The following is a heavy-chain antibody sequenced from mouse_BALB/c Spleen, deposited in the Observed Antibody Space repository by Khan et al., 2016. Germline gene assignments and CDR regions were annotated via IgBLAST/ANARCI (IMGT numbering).Heavy chain of an antibody. J-gene: IGHJ3*01. V-gene: IGHV1-54*01. Sequence: QVQLQQSGAELVRPGTSVKVSCKASGYAFTNYLLEWVKQRPGQGLEWIGVINPGSGGTNYNEKFKGKATLTADKSSSTAYMQLSSLTSDDSAVYFCARGQLGLPWFAYWGQGTLVTVSA. CDR2: INPGSGGT. D-gene: IGHD3-2*01. CDR1: GYAFTNYL. CDR3: ARGQLGLPWFAY.